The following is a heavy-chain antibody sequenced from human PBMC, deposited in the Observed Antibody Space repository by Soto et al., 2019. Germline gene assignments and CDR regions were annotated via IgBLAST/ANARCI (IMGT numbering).Heavy chain of an antibody. V-gene: IGHV1-69*13. Sequence: SVKVSCKASGGTFSSYAISWVRQAPGQGLEWMGGIIPIFGTANYAQKFQGRVTITADESTSTAYMELSSLRSEDTAVYYCARDSRVRGVITYYFDYWGQGTLVTVSS. CDR3: ARDSRVRGVITYYFDY. J-gene: IGHJ4*02. CDR1: GGTFSSYA. D-gene: IGHD3-10*01. CDR2: IIPIFGTA.